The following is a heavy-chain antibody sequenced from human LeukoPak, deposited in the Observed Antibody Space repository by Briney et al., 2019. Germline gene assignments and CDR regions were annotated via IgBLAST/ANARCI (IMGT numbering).Heavy chain of an antibody. CDR3: ARELQLGGSGHAGSLGDAFDI. CDR2: ISAYNGNT. CDR1: GYTFTSYG. V-gene: IGHV1-18*01. J-gene: IGHJ3*02. D-gene: IGHD7-27*01. Sequence: ASVKVSCKASGYTFTSYGISWVRQAPGQGLEWMGWISAYNGNTNYAQKFQGRVTMTRDTSTSTVYMELSSLRSEDTAVYYCARELQLGGSGHAGSLGDAFDIWGQGTMVTVSS.